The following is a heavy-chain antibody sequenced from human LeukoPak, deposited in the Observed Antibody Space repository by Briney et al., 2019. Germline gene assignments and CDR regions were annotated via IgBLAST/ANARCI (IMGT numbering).Heavy chain of an antibody. CDR3: ARVKPRYYGSGHSDY. V-gene: IGHV4-34*01. J-gene: IGHJ4*02. Sequence: GSLRLSCAASGFTFSGYAMSWVRQPPGKGLEWIGEINHSGSTNYNPSLKSRVTISVDTSKNQFSLKLSSVTAADTAVYYCARVKPRYYGSGHSDYWGQGTLVTVSS. D-gene: IGHD3-10*01. CDR2: INHSGST. CDR1: GFTFSGYA.